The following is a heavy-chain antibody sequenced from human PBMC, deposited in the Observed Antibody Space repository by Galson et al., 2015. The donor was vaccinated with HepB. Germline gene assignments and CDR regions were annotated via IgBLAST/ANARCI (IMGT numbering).Heavy chain of an antibody. D-gene: IGHD3-3*01. CDR2: ISGSGGST. Sequence: SLRLSCAASGFTFSSYAMSWVRQAPGKGLEWVSAISGSGGSTYYADSVKGRFTISRDNSKNTLYLQMNSLRAEDTAVYYCAKYGRGDGRFLECDVWGKGTTVTVSS. CDR1: GFTFSSYA. J-gene: IGHJ6*04. CDR3: AKYGRGDGRFLECDV. V-gene: IGHV3-23*01.